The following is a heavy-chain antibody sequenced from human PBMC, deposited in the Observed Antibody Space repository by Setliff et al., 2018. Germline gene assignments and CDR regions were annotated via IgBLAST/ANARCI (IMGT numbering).Heavy chain of an antibody. Sequence: LSLTCAVYGGSFSTYYWIWIRQPPGKGLEWIGEINHSGSTNYNPSLKSRVTISVDTSKNQFSLKVTSVTAADTAVYYCASERESASRQTYFDSWGQGTLVTVSS. V-gene: IGHV4-34*09. CDR3: ASERESASRQTYFDS. CDR1: GGSFSTYY. CDR2: INHSGST. D-gene: IGHD2-15*01. J-gene: IGHJ4*02.